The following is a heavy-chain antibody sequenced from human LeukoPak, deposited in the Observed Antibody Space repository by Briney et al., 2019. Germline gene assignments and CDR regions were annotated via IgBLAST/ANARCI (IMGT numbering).Heavy chain of an antibody. CDR3: AGRGAYSFDY. V-gene: IGHV4-31*03. Sequence: SETLSLTCTVSGGPISSGGYYWSWIRQHPGKGLEWIGFIYYSGSTYYNPSLKSRVTISLDTSKNQFSLKLSSVTAADTAVYYCAGRGAYSFDYWGQGTLVTVSS. J-gene: IGHJ4*02. D-gene: IGHD1-1*01. CDR2: IYYSGST. CDR1: GGPISSGGYY.